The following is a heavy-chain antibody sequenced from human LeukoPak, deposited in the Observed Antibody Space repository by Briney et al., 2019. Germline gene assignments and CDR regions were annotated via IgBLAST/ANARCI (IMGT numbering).Heavy chain of an antibody. CDR3: AREPRSSGYPDI. J-gene: IGHJ3*02. D-gene: IGHD3-22*01. V-gene: IGHV3-66*01. Sequence: GGSLRLSCAASGFTVSSNYMSWVRQAPGKGLEWVSVIYSGGSTYYSDSVKGRFTISRDNSKNTLYLQMNSLRAEDTAVYYCAREPRSSGYPDIWGQGTMVTVSS. CDR1: GFTVSSNY. CDR2: IYSGGST.